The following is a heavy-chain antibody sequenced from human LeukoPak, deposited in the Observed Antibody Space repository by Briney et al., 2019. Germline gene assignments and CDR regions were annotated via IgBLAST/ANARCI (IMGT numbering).Heavy chain of an antibody. D-gene: IGHD6-13*01. V-gene: IGHV4-39*01. CDR1: SDSISSSRFY. J-gene: IGHJ6*02. Sequence: SETLSLTCTVSSDSISSSRFYGGWIRQPPGRGLKWIATISYSGSTYYNPSLKSRVTMSIDTSKNQFSLKLSSVTAADTAVYYCASLLSGFISSWCPDYYYGVDVWGQGTTVSVSS. CDR3: ASLLSGFISSWCPDYYYGVDV. CDR2: ISYSGST.